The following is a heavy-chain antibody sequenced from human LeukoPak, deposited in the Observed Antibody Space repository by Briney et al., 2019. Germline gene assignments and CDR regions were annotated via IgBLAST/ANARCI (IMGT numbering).Heavy chain of an antibody. CDR2: ISAYNGNT. CDR3: ARDLVAATDRHNWFDP. V-gene: IGHV1-18*01. Sequence: ASVKVSCKASGYTFTSYGISWVRQAPGQGLEWMGWISAYNGNTNYAQKLQGRVTMTTDTSTSTAYMELRSLRSDDTAVYYCARDLVAATDRHNWFDPWGQGTLVTVSS. CDR1: GYTFTSYG. J-gene: IGHJ5*02. D-gene: IGHD6-13*01.